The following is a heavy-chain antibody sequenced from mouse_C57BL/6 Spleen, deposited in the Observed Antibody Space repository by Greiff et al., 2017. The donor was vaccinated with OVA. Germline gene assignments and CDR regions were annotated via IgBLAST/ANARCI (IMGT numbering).Heavy chain of an antibody. J-gene: IGHJ4*01. CDR3: ARGARYAMDY. Sequence: QVQLQQPGAELVKPGASVKVSCKASGYTFTSYWMHWVKQRPGQGLEWIGRIHPSDSDTNYNQKFKGKATLTVEKSSSTVYLELSRLTSDDSAVYYCARGARYAMDYWGQGTSVTVSS. CDR1: GYTFTSYW. CDR2: IHPSDSDT. V-gene: IGHV1-74*01.